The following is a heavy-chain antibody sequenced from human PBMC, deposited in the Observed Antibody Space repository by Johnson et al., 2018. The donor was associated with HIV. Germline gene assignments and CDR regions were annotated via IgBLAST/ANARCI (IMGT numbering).Heavy chain of an antibody. Sequence: MQLVESGGGVVRPGGSLRLSCAASGFTFDDYGMSWVRQAPGKGLEWVSGINWNGGSTGYADSVKGRYIISRENAKRSLYLQMNGLRVEDTALYYCARGRPWGWELRRDAFDVWGQGTKVTVSS. CDR3: ARGRPWGWELRRDAFDV. CDR1: GFTFDDYG. J-gene: IGHJ3*01. V-gene: IGHV3-20*04. D-gene: IGHD4-23*01. CDR2: INWNGGST.